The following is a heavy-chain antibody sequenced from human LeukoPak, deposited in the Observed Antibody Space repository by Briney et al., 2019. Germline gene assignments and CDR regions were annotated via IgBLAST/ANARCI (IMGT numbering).Heavy chain of an antibody. CDR3: ARHFVTMVRGVISTFDY. CDR1: GGSISSSSYY. V-gene: IGHV4-39*01. D-gene: IGHD3-10*01. J-gene: IGHJ4*02. Sequence: PSETLSLTCTVSGGSISSSSYYWGWVRQPPGKGLEWIGSIYYSGSTYYNPSLKSRATISVDTSKNQFSLKLSSVTAADTAVYYCARHFVTMVRGVISTFDYWGQGTLVTVSS. CDR2: IYYSGST.